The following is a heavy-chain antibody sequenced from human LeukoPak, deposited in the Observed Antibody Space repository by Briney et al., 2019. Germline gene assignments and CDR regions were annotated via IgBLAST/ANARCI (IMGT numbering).Heavy chain of an antibody. CDR3: AKEGGAYDSGGYYDY. Sequence: GGSLRLSCAASGFTFSAYAMGWVRQAPGKGLEWVSTVSSSGIGTYYADSVKGRFTISRDTSKNTFYLQMNSLRVEDTAVYHCAKEGGAYDSGGYYDYWGQGTLVTVSS. J-gene: IGHJ4*02. V-gene: IGHV3-23*01. CDR1: GFTFSAYA. CDR2: VSSSGIGT. D-gene: IGHD3-3*01.